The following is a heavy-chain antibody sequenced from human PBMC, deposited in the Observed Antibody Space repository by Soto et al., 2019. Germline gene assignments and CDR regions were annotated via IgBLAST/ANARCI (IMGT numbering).Heavy chain of an antibody. CDR2: IFSNDEK. D-gene: IGHD6-13*01. CDR3: ASTYSTSWYWFDP. V-gene: IGHV2-26*04. Sequence: QVTVKESGPVLVKPTETLTLTCTVSGFSLSNAGLGVSWIRQPPGKALEWLAHIFSNDEKSYSTSLKSMLTLSNATSKTQVVLTITNMDPVDTATYYCASTYSTSWYWFDPWGQGTLVTVSS. J-gene: IGHJ5*02. CDR1: GFSLSNAGLG.